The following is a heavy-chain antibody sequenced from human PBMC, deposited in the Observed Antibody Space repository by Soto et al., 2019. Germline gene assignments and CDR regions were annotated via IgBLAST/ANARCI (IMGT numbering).Heavy chain of an antibody. D-gene: IGHD6-19*01. CDR1: GFTFSNYN. Sequence: VPLVESGGGLVQPGGSLGLSCAASGFTFSNYNMNWVRQAPGKGLEWLSYISISSTKYYADSVKGRFTISRDNAKNSLYLQMNSLRDEDTAVYYCARVGFGSTGWGGDFDYWGQGTLVTVSS. J-gene: IGHJ4*02. CDR3: ARVGFGSTGWGGDFDY. V-gene: IGHV3-48*02. CDR2: ISISSTK.